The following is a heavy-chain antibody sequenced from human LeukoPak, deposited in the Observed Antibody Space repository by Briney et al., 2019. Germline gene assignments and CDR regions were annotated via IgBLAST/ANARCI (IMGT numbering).Heavy chain of an antibody. V-gene: IGHV1-8*03. CDR1: VYTFTIYD. J-gene: IGHJ4*02. CDR3: ARGRSTGYPYFFEY. CDR2: MNPNSGSK. Sequence: ASVTVSFKSSVYTFTIYDINWVRQATGQGLEWMGWMNPNSGSKGYAQKFQGRVTITRNTSISTAYMELSGLRSEDTAVYYCARGRSTGYPYFFEYWGQGTLVTVSS. D-gene: IGHD5-12*01.